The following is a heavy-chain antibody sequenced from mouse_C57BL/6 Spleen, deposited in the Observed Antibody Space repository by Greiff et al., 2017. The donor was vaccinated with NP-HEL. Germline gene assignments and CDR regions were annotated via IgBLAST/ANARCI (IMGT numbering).Heavy chain of an antibody. V-gene: IGHV1-26*01. CDR1: GYTFTDYY. CDR2: INPNNGGT. D-gene: IGHD1-1*01. J-gene: IGHJ1*03. CDR3: ARSGRDYYGSSYGWYFDV. Sequence: EVQLQQSGPELVKPGASVKISCKASGYTFTDYYMNWVKQSHGKSLEWIGDINPNNGGTSYNQKFKGKATLTVDKSSSTAYMELRSLTSEDSAVYYCARSGRDYYGSSYGWYFDVWGTGTTVTVSS.